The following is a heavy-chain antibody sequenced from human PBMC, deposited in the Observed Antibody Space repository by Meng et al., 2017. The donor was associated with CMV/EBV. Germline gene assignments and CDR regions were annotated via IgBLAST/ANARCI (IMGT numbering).Heavy chain of an antibody. Sequence: SVKVSCKASGGSLSAYATSWVRQAPGQGLEWIGGIIPIPDVTNYAQKFQGRVTITADRSTSTDYLELNSLRSEDTAVYYCARGHYPQLAPDYYYGLDVWGQGTTVNVSS. D-gene: IGHD1-1*01. V-gene: IGHV1-69*10. J-gene: IGHJ6*02. CDR2: IIPIPDVT. CDR1: GGSLSAYA. CDR3: ARGHYPQLAPDYYYGLDV.